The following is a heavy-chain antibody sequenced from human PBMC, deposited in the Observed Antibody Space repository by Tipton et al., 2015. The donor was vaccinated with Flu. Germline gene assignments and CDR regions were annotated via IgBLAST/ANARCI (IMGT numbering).Heavy chain of an antibody. Sequence: SLRLSCEASGFTFSTYETNWVRQAPGKGLEWIAYINGGGYVIYYTASVQGRFTISRDNAKNSLFLDMNNLGAEDTALYYCARGSQLGRFFDYWGQGARVTVSS. CDR3: ARGSQLGRFFDY. D-gene: IGHD1-1*01. J-gene: IGHJ4*02. V-gene: IGHV3-48*03. CDR1: GFTFSTYE. CDR2: INGGGYVI.